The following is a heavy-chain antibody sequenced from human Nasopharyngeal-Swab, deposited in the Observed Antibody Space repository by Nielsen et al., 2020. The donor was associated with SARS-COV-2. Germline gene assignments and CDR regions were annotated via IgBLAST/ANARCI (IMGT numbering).Heavy chain of an antibody. CDR1: VGTFSSYA. J-gene: IGHJ6*02. CDR3: ARVKSPGYSSSWYRDYYGMDV. Sequence: SSVNVSCKASVGTFSSYAISWVRQAPGQGLEWMGRIIPILGIANYAQKFQGRVTITADKSTSTAYMELSSLRSEDTAVYYCARVKSPGYSSSWYRDYYGMDVWGQGTTVTVSS. CDR2: IIPILGIA. V-gene: IGHV1-69*04. D-gene: IGHD6-13*01.